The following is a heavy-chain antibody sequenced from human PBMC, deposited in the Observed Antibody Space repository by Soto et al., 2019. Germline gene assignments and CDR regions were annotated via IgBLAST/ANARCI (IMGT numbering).Heavy chain of an antibody. CDR3: AADTDNFLAEQH. Sequence: GASVKVSCKASGGTFSSYTISWVRQAPGQGLEWMGRIIPILGIANYAQKFQGRVTITADKSTSTAYMELSSLRSEDTAVYYCAADTDNFLAEQHWGQGTLVTVSS. J-gene: IGHJ1*01. CDR1: GGTFSSYT. CDR2: IIPILGIA. D-gene: IGHD3-9*01. V-gene: IGHV1-69*02.